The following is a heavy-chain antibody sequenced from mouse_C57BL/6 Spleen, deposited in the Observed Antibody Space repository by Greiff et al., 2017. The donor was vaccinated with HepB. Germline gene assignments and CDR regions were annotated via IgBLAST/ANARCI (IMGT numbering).Heavy chain of an antibody. CDR1: GYTFTSYW. V-gene: IGHV1-55*01. CDR3: ARPGYGSSLWYFDV. J-gene: IGHJ1*03. D-gene: IGHD1-1*01. CDR2: IYPGSGST. Sequence: QVHVKQPGAELVKPGASVKMSCKASGYTFTSYWITWVKQRPGQGLEWIGDIYPGSGSTNYNEKFKSKATLTVDTSSSTAYMQLSSLTSEDSAVYYCARPGYGSSLWYFDVWGTGTTVTVSS.